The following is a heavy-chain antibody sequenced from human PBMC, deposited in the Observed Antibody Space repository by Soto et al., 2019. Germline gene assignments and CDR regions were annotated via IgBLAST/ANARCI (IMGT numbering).Heavy chain of an antibody. CDR3: ARGYPPREQVGNLPVAH. J-gene: IGHJ1*01. CDR2: INPAGGST. V-gene: IGHV1-46*03. D-gene: IGHD1-26*01. CDR1: GYTFISYY. Sequence: ASVKVSCKASGYTFISYYLHWVRQAPGQGLEWMGIINPAGGSTSYAQKFQGRVAMTRDTSTSTVYMELSSLRFDDSAVYYCARGYPPREQVGNLPVAHWG.